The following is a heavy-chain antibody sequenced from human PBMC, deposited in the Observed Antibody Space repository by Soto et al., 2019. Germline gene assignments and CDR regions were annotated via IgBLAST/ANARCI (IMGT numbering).Heavy chain of an antibody. CDR1: GYTFSSYA. D-gene: IGHD7-27*01. CDR3: ARDTGDGTFDF. J-gene: IGHJ4*01. Sequence: ASVKVSCKASGYTFSSYARHWVRQAPGQRLEWMGWINAGYGNTKSSQKFQDRVTISRDTSASTAYMELTSLRSEDTAVYYCARDTGDGTFDFWGQGTLVTTSS. V-gene: IGHV1-3*01. CDR2: INAGYGNT.